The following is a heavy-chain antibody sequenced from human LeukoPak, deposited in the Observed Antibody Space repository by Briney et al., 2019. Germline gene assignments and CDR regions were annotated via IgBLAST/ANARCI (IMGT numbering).Heavy chain of an antibody. CDR1: GFTFSSYS. CDR3: ARGRYYYGSGSYMDYFDY. J-gene: IGHJ4*02. V-gene: IGHV3-48*02. D-gene: IGHD3-10*01. Sequence: GGSLRLSCAASGFTFSSYSMNWVRQAPGKGLEWVSYISSSSSAIYYADSMKGRFTLSRDNAKNSLYLQMNSLRDEDTAVYYCARGRYYYGSGSYMDYFDYWGQGTLVTVSS. CDR2: ISSSSSAI.